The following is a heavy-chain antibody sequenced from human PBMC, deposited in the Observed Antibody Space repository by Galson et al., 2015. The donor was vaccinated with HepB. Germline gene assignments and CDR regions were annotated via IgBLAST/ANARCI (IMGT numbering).Heavy chain of an antibody. V-gene: IGHV4-59*01. Sequence: TLSLTCTVSGGSISSYYWSWIRQPPGKGLEWIGYIYYSGSTNYNPSLKSRVTISVDTSKNQFSLKLSPVTAADTAVYYCARDRVYGDYPLDYWGQGTLVTVSS. J-gene: IGHJ4*02. CDR2: IYYSGST. CDR3: ARDRVYGDYPLDY. D-gene: IGHD4-17*01. CDR1: GGSISSYY.